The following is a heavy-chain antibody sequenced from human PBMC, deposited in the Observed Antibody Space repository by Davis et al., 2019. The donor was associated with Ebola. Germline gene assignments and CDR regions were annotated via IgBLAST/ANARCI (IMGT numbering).Heavy chain of an antibody. CDR2: IDPSDSYT. CDR3: ARGAGSSYWYFDL. Sequence: PGGSLRLSCKGSGYSFTSYWISWVRQMPGKGLEWMGRIDPSDSYTNYSPSFQGHVTISADKSISTAYLQWSSLKASDTAMYYCARGAGSSYWYFDLWGRGTLVTVSS. V-gene: IGHV5-10-1*01. D-gene: IGHD3-10*01. CDR1: GYSFTSYW. J-gene: IGHJ2*01.